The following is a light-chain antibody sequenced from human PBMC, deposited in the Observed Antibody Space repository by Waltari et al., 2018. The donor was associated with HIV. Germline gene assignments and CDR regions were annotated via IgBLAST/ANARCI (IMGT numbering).Light chain of an antibody. Sequence: QSVLTQPPSVSGAPGQRVTLSCTGSRSNIGTHEVHWYQQLPGTAPRLLIYNTNSRPSGVPDRFAGPKSGTSASLAINGLQAEDEADYYCQSSDSTLSGSVFGGGTKLTVV. V-gene: IGLV1-40*01. CDR3: QSSDSTLSGSV. CDR2: NTN. J-gene: IGLJ2*01. CDR1: RSNIGTHE.